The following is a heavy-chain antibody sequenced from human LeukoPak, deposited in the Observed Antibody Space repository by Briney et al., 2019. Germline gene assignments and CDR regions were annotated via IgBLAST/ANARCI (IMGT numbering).Heavy chain of an antibody. CDR3: TRVGTFDY. CDR1: GFTFGDYA. V-gene: IGHV3-49*04. Sequence: SLRLSCTASGFTFGDYAMSWVRKAPGKGQERVGFIRSKAYGGTTEYAASVKGRFTISRDDSKSIAYLQMNSLKTEDTAVYYCTRVGTFDYWGQGTLVTVSS. J-gene: IGHJ4*02. CDR2: IRSKAYGGTT.